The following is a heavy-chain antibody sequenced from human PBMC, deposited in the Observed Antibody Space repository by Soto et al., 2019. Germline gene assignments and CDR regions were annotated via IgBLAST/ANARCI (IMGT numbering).Heavy chain of an antibody. CDR3: ARDRVVKTTGTSYFDY. D-gene: IGHD1-1*01. Sequence: QVQLVESGGGVVQPGRSLRLSCAASGFTFSSYAMHWVRQAPGKGLEGVAGISYDGSNKYYADSVKGRFTISRDNSKNTVYLQMNSLRAEDTAVYYCARDRVVKTTGTSYFDYWGQGTLVTVSS. J-gene: IGHJ4*02. CDR2: ISYDGSNK. V-gene: IGHV3-30-3*01. CDR1: GFTFSSYA.